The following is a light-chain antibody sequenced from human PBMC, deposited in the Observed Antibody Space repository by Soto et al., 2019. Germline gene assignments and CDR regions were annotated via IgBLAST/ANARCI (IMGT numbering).Light chain of an antibody. CDR1: QNLDSKY. Sequence: EIVLTQSPGTLSLSPGERATLSCRASQNLDSKYLVWYQQKLGQAPSLLVYGASTRATGIPDRFSGSGSGTDFTLTISRLESEDFAVYYRQLYGSPPTFGQGTKLEIK. CDR2: GAS. CDR3: QLYGSPPT. J-gene: IGKJ2*01. V-gene: IGKV3-20*01.